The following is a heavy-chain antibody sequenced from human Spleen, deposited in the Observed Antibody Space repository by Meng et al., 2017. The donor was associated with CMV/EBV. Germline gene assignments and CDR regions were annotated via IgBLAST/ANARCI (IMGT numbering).Heavy chain of an antibody. Sequence: SETLSLTCAVHGGSFSNYYWSWLRQAPGKGLEWIGEITHSGMTNYNPSLRSRATMSLGTSDNYFSLRLTSVTAADTGVYYCATGGVDPSQCCMDVWGQGTTVTVSS. V-gene: IGHV4-34*01. CDR2: ITHSGMT. CDR3: ATGGVDPSQCCMDV. D-gene: IGHD5-12*01. CDR1: GGSFSNYY. J-gene: IGHJ6*02.